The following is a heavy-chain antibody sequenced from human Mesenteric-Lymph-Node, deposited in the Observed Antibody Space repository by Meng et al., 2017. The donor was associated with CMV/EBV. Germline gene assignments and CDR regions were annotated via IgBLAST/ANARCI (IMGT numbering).Heavy chain of an antibody. Sequence: GESLKISCAASGFIFNIYSMNWVRQAPGKGLEWISYISGSGSSIKYADSVQGRFAISRDNAKNSLYLQMNSLRAEDTAVYFCARVGGSSWLPDYWGQGTRVTVSS. CDR2: ISGSGSSI. V-gene: IGHV3-48*04. CDR1: GFIFNIYS. J-gene: IGHJ4*02. CDR3: ARVGGSSWLPDY. D-gene: IGHD6-13*01.